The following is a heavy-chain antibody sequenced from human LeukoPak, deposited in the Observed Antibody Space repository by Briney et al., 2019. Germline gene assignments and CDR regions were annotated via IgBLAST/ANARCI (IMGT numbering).Heavy chain of an antibody. V-gene: IGHV4-34*01. J-gene: IGHJ2*01. Sequence: PSETLSLTCAVYGGSFSGYYWSWIRQPPGKGLEWIGEINHSGSTNYNPSLKSRVTISVDTSKNQFSLKLSSVTAADTAVYYCAREVMATILSNYWYFDLWGRGTLVTVSS. CDR2: INHSGST. CDR1: GGSFSGYY. D-gene: IGHD5-24*01. CDR3: AREVMATILSNYWYFDL.